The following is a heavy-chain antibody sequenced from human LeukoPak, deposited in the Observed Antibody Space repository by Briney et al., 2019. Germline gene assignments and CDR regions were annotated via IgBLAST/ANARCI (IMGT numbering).Heavy chain of an antibody. CDR1: GGSINTYY. V-gene: IGHV4-59*01. CDR3: ARLSTQGGYYYFYMDV. J-gene: IGHJ6*03. Sequence: SETLSLTCTVSGGSINTYYWSWIRQPPGKGLEWIGYIYYSGSTNYNPSLKSRVTISVDTSKNQFSLKLSSVTAADTAVYYCARLSTQGGYYYFYMDVWGKGTTVTVPS. CDR2: IYYSGST.